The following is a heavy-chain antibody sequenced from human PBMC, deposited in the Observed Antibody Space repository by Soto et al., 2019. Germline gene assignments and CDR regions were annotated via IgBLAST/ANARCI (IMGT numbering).Heavy chain of an antibody. CDR2: IGSSGGTI. J-gene: IGHJ4*02. CDR1: GFTFSSFE. CDR3: ARARTYYYDGSGYFLDY. Sequence: EVQLVESGGGLVQPGGSLRLSCTTSGFTFSSFEMNWVRQAPGKGLEWLSYIGSSGGTIYYADSVKGRFTISRDNARNSLYLQMNSLRAEDTALYYCARARTYYYDGSGYFLDYWGQGTLVTVSS. D-gene: IGHD3-22*01. V-gene: IGHV3-48*03.